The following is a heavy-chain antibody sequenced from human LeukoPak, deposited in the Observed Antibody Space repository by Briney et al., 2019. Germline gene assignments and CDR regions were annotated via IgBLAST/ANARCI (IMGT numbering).Heavy chain of an antibody. CDR3: ASDRSESAFDI. CDR2: IYTSGST. J-gene: IGHJ3*02. CDR1: GGSISSYY. V-gene: IGHV4-4*07. Sequence: PSETLSLTCTVSGGSISSYYWSWIRQPAGKGLEWIGRIYTSGSTNYNPSLKSRVTMSVDTSKNQFSLKLSSVTAADTAVYYCASDRSESAFDIWCQGTTVTVSS.